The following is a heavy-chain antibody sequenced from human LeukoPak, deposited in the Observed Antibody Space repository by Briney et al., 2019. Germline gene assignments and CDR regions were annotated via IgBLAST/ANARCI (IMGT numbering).Heavy chain of an antibody. CDR3: ARNPYSGSYYDNWFDP. J-gene: IGHJ5*02. V-gene: IGHV4-4*07. D-gene: IGHD1-26*01. CDR1: GGSISSYY. CDR2: IFTSGST. Sequence: SETLSLTCTVSGGSISSYYWSWIRQPAGKGLVWIGRIFTSGSTNYNPSLKSRVTMSVDTSKNQFSLKLDSVTAADTAVYYCARNPYSGSYYDNWFDPWGQGTLVTVSS.